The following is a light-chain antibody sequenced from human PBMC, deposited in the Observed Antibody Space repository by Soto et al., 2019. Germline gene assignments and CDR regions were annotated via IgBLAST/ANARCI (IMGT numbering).Light chain of an antibody. V-gene: IGLV2-14*01. CDR2: GVT. CDR3: SSFTISTTYV. CDR1: SSDVGAYNY. J-gene: IGLJ1*01. Sequence: QSALTQPASVSGSPGQSITISCTGTSSDVGAYNYVSWFQQHPGKAPKLMIYGVTNRPSGVSSRFSGSKSGNTASLTISGLQAEDVADYYCSSFTISTTYVFGTGTKLTVL.